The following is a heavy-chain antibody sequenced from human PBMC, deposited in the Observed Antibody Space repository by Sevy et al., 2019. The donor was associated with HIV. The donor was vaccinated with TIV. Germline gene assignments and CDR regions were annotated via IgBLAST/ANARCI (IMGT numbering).Heavy chain of an antibody. J-gene: IGHJ4*02. V-gene: IGHV3-33*01. CDR1: GFTFSTYG. CDR3: ARDLXFYDXGDYGPAFMPDY. Sequence: GGSLRLSCAASGFTFSTYGMHWVRQAPGKGLEWVAVMWFDGSNTYYADSVKGRFTISRDIAKNTLHLQMNSLRAEDXXXXYXARDLXFYDXGDYGPAFMPDYWGQGTLVTVSS. CDR2: MWFDGSNT. D-gene: IGHD4-17*01.